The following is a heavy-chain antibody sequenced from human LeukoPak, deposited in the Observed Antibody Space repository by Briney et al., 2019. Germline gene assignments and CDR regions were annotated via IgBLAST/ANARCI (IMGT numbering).Heavy chain of an antibody. CDR1: GGSISSGDYY. CDR2: IYYSGST. J-gene: IGHJ4*02. Sequence: PSQTLSLTCTVSGGSISSGDYYWSWIRQPPGKGLEWIGYIYYSGSTYYNPSLKSRVTISSDTSKTQFSLRLSSVTAADTAVYYCSRGLRGRSGYYFDSWGQGTLVTVSS. CDR3: SRGLRGRSGYYFDS. V-gene: IGHV4-30-4*01.